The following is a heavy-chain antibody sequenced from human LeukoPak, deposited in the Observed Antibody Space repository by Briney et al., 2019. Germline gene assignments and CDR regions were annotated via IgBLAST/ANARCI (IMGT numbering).Heavy chain of an antibody. D-gene: IGHD3-22*01. CDR1: GGSISSSSYY. J-gene: IGHJ6*02. Sequence: PSETLSLTCTVSGGSISSSSYYWGWIRQPPGKGLEWIGSIYYSGSTYYNPSLKSRVTISVDTSKNQFSLKLSSVTAADTAVYYCARDPDYYDSSGYQPTGTYMDVWGQGTTVTVSS. CDR2: IYYSGST. V-gene: IGHV4-39*07. CDR3: ARDPDYYDSSGYQPTGTYMDV.